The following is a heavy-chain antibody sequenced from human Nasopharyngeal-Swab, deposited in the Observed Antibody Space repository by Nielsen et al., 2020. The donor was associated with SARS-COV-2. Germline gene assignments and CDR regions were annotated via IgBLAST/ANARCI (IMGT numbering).Heavy chain of an antibody. CDR1: GFTFSNAW. D-gene: IGHD2-21*02. V-gene: IGHV3-15*01. Sequence: GESLKISCAASGFTFSNAWMSWVRQAPGKGLEWVGRIKSKTDGGTTDYAAPVKGRFTISRDDSKNTLYLQMNSLKTEDTAVYYCAKDGDWNYRFWFSFWGQGTLVTVSS. J-gene: IGHJ4*02. CDR3: AKDGDWNYRFWFSF. CDR2: IKSKTDGGTT.